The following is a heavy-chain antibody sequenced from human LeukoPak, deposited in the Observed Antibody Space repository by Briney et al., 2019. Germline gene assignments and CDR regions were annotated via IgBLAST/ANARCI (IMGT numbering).Heavy chain of an antibody. CDR3: ARLHSGKYFDY. CDR1: GFGFTKNW. J-gene: IGHJ4*02. Sequence: GVSRKIAFKGYGFGFTKNWIRWVRPMPGKGLGWMGIIYPVDSDTRYSPYFQGQATISADKSITTAYLHCNSLESSHTAMYYCARLHSGKYFDYWGQGTLVTVSS. V-gene: IGHV5-51*01. CDR2: IYPVDSDT. D-gene: IGHD1-26*01.